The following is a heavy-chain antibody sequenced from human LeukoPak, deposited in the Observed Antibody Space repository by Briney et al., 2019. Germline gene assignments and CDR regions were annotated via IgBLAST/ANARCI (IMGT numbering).Heavy chain of an antibody. CDR2: IIPILGIA. CDR1: GGTFSSYA. J-gene: IGHJ4*02. Sequence: SVKVSCKASGGTFSSYAIIWVRQAPGQGLEWMGRIIPILGIANYAQKFQGRVTITADKSTSTAYMELSSLRSEDTAVYYCARPRITMVRGGELDYWGQGTLVTVSS. CDR3: ARPRITMVRGGELDY. V-gene: IGHV1-69*04. D-gene: IGHD3-10*01.